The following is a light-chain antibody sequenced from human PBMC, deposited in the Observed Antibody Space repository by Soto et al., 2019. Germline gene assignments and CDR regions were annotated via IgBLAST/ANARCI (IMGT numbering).Light chain of an antibody. CDR1: NIGSKN. J-gene: IGLJ1*01. Sequence: SYELTQPPSVSVAPGQTATITCGGNNIGSKNVHWYQQKPGQAPVLIVYDDSDRPSGIPERFSGSNSGNTATLTISRVEAGDEADYYCHVWDSSSDHHVFGTGTEVTVL. CDR3: HVWDSSSDHHV. CDR2: DDS. V-gene: IGLV3-21*02.